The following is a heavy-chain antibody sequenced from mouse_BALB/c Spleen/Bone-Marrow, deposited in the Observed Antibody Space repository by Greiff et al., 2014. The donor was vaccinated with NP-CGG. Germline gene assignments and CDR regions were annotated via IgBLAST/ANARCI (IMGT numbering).Heavy chain of an antibody. CDR2: IYPGDGDT. CDR3: ARWGGDYRGYFDV. V-gene: IGHV1-80*01. Sequence: QVQLQQSVAELVRPGSSVKISCKASGFAFSSYWMYWVKQRPGQGLEWIGQIYPGDGDTDYYGKFKGKATLTADNSSSTAYMQLSILTSEDSAVYFCARWGGDYRGYFDVWGAGTTVTVSS. CDR1: GFAFSSYW. J-gene: IGHJ1*01. D-gene: IGHD2-13*01.